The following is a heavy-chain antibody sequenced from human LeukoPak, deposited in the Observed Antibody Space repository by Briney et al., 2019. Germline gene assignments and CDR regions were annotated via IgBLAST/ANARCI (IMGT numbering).Heavy chain of an antibody. CDR1: GGSFSGYY. V-gene: IGHV4-34*01. D-gene: IGHD6-13*01. J-gene: IGHJ4*02. CDR2: INHSGST. CDR3: ARGRGSSSWYYFDY. Sequence: SETLSLTCAVYGGSFSGYYWSWIRQPPGEGLEWIGEINHSGSTNYNPSLKSRVTISVDTSKNQFSLKLSSVTAADTAVYYCARGRGSSSWYYFDYWGQGTLVTVSS.